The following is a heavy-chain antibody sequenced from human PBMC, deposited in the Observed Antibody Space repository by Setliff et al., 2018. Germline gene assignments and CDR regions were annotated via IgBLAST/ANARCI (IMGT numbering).Heavy chain of an antibody. D-gene: IGHD3-22*01. V-gene: IGHV3-7*03. CDR2: IDQDAIDK. J-gene: IGHJ4*02. Sequence: GGSLRLSCTASGFTFSAYWMSWVRQAPGKGPEWVANIDQDAIDKYYVDSVKGRFTISRDNAKNSLYLQMNSLRAEDSAVYYCVRDWYFYDTSGYFKGAPFDYWGQGTPVTVSS. CDR3: VRDWYFYDTSGYFKGAPFDY. CDR1: GFTFSAYW.